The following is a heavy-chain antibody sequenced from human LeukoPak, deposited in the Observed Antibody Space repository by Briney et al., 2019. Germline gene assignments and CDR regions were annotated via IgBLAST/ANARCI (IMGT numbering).Heavy chain of an antibody. Sequence: PGGSLRLSCAAAGFTFATYGMHWVRQAPGKGLEWVAFMQYDGTDQLYEDSVKGRFTISRDNAKNSLYLQMNSLRAEDTAVYYCARDPTPRQCSGGSCYPNWFDPWGQGTLVTVSS. V-gene: IGHV3-30*02. CDR1: GFTFATYG. CDR2: MQYDGTDQ. D-gene: IGHD2-15*01. J-gene: IGHJ5*02. CDR3: ARDPTPRQCSGGSCYPNWFDP.